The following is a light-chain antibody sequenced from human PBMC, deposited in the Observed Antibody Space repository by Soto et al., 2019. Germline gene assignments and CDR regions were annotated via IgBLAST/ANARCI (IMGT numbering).Light chain of an antibody. CDR3: QAWDSSIFDV. CDR1: KLGDKF. J-gene: IGLJ1*01. CDR2: QDT. V-gene: IGLV3-1*01. Sequence: SSELTQPPSVSVSPGQTASITCSGDKLGDKFASWYQQRPGQSPVLVIYQDTKRPSGIPERFSGSSSGNTATLTIRGTQAMDEADYYCQAWDSSIFDVFGTGTKVTVL.